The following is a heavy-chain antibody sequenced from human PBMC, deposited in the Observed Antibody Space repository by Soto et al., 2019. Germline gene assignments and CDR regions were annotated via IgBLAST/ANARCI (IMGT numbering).Heavy chain of an antibody. CDR3: ARDHPHSYGVYYFEY. CDR1: GGSISNYY. CDR2: IYSSGST. D-gene: IGHD5-18*01. V-gene: IGHV4-59*01. J-gene: IGHJ4*02. Sequence: SETLSLTCTVSGGSISNYYWNWIRQSPGKGLEWIGYIYSSGSTHYNPSLQNRVTISIDTSKNQVSLKVNSVTAADTAVYYCARDHPHSYGVYYFEYWGQGTPVTVPS.